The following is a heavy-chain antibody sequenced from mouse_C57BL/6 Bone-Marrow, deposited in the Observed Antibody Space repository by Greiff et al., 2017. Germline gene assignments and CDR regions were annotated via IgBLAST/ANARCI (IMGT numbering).Heavy chain of an antibody. J-gene: IGHJ2*01. CDR2: IYPGDGDT. CDR3: AGETLIIPDY. Sequence: QVQLQQSGPELVKPGASVKISCKASGYAFSSSWMNWVKQRPGKGLEWIGRIYPGDGDTNYNGKFKGKATLTADKSSSTAYMQRSSLTSEDSAVYCCAGETLIIPDYWGQGTTLTVSA. CDR1: GYAFSSSW. V-gene: IGHV1-82*01. D-gene: IGHD1-1*01.